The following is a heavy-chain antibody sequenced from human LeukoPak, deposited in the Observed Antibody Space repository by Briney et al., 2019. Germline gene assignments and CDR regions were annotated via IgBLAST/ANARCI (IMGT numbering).Heavy chain of an antibody. J-gene: IGHJ3*02. CDR1: GDSVSSNSAA. CDR2: IYYRSKYYN. Sequence: SQTLSLTCAISGDSVSSNSAAWNWIRQSPSRGLEWLGRIYYRSKYYNDYAVSVKSRITINADTSKNQFSLQLTSVTPEDTAVYYCARDQAWAFDIWGQGIMVTVSS. CDR3: ARDQAWAFDI. V-gene: IGHV6-1*01.